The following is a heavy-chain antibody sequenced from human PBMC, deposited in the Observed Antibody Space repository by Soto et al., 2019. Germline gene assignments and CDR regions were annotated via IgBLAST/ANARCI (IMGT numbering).Heavy chain of an antibody. D-gene: IGHD6-13*01. CDR1: GFTFNNYA. Sequence: QPGGSLRLSCAASGFTFNNYAINWVRQSPGKGLEWVSVISGSAGSTYYADSVKGRFTITRDNSKNTLYLQMSSLRAEDTAVYYCAKAGGAAGTVDYFDYWGQGTLVTVSS. V-gene: IGHV3-23*01. CDR3: AKAGGAAGTVDYFDY. CDR2: ISGSAGST. J-gene: IGHJ4*02.